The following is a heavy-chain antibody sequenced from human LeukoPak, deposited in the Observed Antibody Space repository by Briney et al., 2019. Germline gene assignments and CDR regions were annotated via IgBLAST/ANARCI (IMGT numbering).Heavy chain of an antibody. CDR3: ARGRSSSWYFWIDS. J-gene: IGHJ5*01. D-gene: IGHD6-13*01. Sequence: PSETLSLTCSVSGGSITSDSHYWNWLRQPAGKGLEWIGRIFSSGSTTYNPSLKSRVTFSVDTSKNQFSLRLSSVTAADTAVYYCARGRSSSWYFWIDSWGQGTLVTASS. V-gene: IGHV4-61*02. CDR2: IFSSGST. CDR1: GGSITSDSHY.